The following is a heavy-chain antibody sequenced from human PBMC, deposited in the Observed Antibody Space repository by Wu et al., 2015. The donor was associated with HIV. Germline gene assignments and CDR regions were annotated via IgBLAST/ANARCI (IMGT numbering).Heavy chain of an antibody. CDR1: GYTFTSYG. D-gene: IGHD2-21*02. CDR3: ARRGYCGGGCYGNALDI. Sequence: QVQLVQSGAEVKKPGASVKVSCKTSGYTFTSYGLSWVRQAPGQGLEWMGWISVYYGDTNYAQKFQGRVTMTTDTSTSTAYMELRSLRSDDTAVYYCARRGYCGGGCYGNALDIVGPRDKWSPSLQ. CDR2: ISVYYGDT. V-gene: IGHV1-18*04. J-gene: IGHJ3*02.